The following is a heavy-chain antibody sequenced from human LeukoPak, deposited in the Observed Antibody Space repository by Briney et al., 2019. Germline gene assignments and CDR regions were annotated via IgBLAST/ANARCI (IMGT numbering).Heavy chain of an antibody. CDR1: GFTFSSYA. CDR2: ISGSGGST. CDR3: AKDRGYYDNSGYYRPIQH. V-gene: IGHV3-23*01. D-gene: IGHD3-22*01. J-gene: IGHJ1*01. Sequence: PGGSLRLSCAASGFTFSSYAMYWVRQAPGKGLEWVSGISGSGGSTYYADSVKGRFTISRDNSKNTLYLQMNSLRAEDTAVYYCAKDRGYYDNSGYYRPIQHWGQGTLVTVSS.